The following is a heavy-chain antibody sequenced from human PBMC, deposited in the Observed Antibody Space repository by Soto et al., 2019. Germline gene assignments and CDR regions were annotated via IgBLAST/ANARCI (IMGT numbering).Heavy chain of an antibody. CDR2: MRGSSSTT. CDR1: GLTFSNYA. CDR3: AKNQERELPRVIDF. Sequence: EVRLLDSGGGLVKPGGSLRLSCATSGLTFSNYAMSWVRQAPGGGLEWVSSMRGSSSTTYYADSVRGRFTISTDRSKNTLYLQMSSLRAEDTALYYCAKNQERELPRVIDFWGQGTLVTVSS. D-gene: IGHD1-7*01. J-gene: IGHJ4*02. V-gene: IGHV3-23*01.